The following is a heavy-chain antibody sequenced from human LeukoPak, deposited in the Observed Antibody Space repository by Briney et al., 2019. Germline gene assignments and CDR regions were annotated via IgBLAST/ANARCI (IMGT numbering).Heavy chain of an antibody. V-gene: IGHV3-30*18. D-gene: IGHD4-17*01. CDR2: ISYDGSNK. CDR3: AKAGGYYGDYGNYFDY. J-gene: IGHJ4*02. Sequence: LTGGSLRLSCAASGFTFSSYGMHWVRQAPGKGLEWVAVISYDGSNKYYADSVKGRFTISRDNSKNTLYLQMNSLRVEDTAVYYCAKAGGYYGDYGNYFDYWGQGTLVTVSS. CDR1: GFTFSSYG.